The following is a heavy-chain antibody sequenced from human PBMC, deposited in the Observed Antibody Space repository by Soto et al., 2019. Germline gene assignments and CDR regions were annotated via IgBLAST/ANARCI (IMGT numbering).Heavy chain of an antibody. CDR1: GGSFSGYY. D-gene: IGHD2-2*02. CDR2: INHSGST. Sequence: LETLSLTCAVYGGSFSGYYWSCIRQPPGKGLEWIGEINHSGSTNYNPSLKSRVTISVDTSKNQFSLKLSSVTAADTAVYYCARLHNTEEYYLDYWGQGTRVTVSS. J-gene: IGHJ4*02. CDR3: ARLHNTEEYYLDY. V-gene: IGHV4-34*01.